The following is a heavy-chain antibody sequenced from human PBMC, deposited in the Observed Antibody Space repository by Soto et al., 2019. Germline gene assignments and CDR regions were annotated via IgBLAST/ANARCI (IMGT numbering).Heavy chain of an antibody. CDR1: GYSFTSYS. J-gene: IGHJ4*02. V-gene: IGHV5-10-1*01. CDR3: ARRIAVDVAGFVY. CDR2: IDPSDSYT. Sequence: PGESLKISCKGSGYSFTSYSISWVRQMPGKGLEWMGRIDPSDSYTNYSPSFQGHVTISADKSISTAYLQWSSLKASDTAMYYCARRIAVDVAGFVYWGQGTLVTAPQ. D-gene: IGHD6-19*01.